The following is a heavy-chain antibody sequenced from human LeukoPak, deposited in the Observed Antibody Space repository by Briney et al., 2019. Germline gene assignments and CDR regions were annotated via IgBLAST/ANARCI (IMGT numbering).Heavy chain of an antibody. D-gene: IGHD6-13*01. CDR1: GGSISPYY. Sequence: SETLSLTCTVSGGSISPYYWSWIRQPPGKGLEWIGYIYYNGGTNYNRSLKSRVTISVDTSKNQFSLTLSSVTAADAAVYYCARQGRYMAAAGFPNFDYWGQGALVTASS. J-gene: IGHJ4*02. V-gene: IGHV4-59*08. CDR2: IYYNGGT. CDR3: ARQGRYMAAAGFPNFDY.